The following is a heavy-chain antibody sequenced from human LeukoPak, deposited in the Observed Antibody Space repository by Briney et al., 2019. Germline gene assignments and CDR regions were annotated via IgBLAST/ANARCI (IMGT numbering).Heavy chain of an antibody. J-gene: IGHJ4*02. V-gene: IGHV3-23*01. Sequence: GGSLTLSCAASGFTFSSHAMSWVRQAPGKGLEWVSGISGNGVTTHYADSVKGQFTISRDNAKNTLHLQMNSLGAEDTAVYYCAKPKFPVAGANFFDNWGQGTLVTVPT. CDR1: GFTFSSHA. CDR2: ISGNGVTT. CDR3: AKPKFPVAGANFFDN. D-gene: IGHD6-19*01.